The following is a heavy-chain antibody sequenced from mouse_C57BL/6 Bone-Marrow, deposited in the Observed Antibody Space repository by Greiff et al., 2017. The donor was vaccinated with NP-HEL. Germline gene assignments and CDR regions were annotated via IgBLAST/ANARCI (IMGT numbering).Heavy chain of an antibody. Sequence: QVQLQQPGAELVRPGSSVKLSCKASGYTFTSYWMHWVKQRPIQGLEWIGNIDPSDSEPHYNQKFKDKATLTVDKSSSTAYMQLSSLTSEDSAVYYCARAYDRDGALYYAMDYWGQGTSVTVSS. CDR3: ARAYDRDGALYYAMDY. CDR2: IDPSDSEP. J-gene: IGHJ4*01. V-gene: IGHV1-52*01. CDR1: GYTFTSYW. D-gene: IGHD2-10*02.